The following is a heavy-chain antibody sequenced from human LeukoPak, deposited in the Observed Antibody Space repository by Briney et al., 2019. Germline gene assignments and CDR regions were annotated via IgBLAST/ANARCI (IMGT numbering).Heavy chain of an antibody. D-gene: IGHD2-2*01. Sequence: GSLRLPCAASGFTFSSFAMSWVRQAPGKGLEWVSAISGSGGSTYYADSVKGRFTISRDNSKNTLFLQMNSLRAEDTAVYYCAKDRSCSGSSCNVGSWGQGTMVTVSS. CDR2: ISGSGGST. V-gene: IGHV3-23*01. CDR1: GFTFSSFA. J-gene: IGHJ3*01. CDR3: AKDRSCSGSSCNVGS.